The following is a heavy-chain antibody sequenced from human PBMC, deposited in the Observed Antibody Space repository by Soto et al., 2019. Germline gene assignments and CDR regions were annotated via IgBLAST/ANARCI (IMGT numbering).Heavy chain of an antibody. CDR1: GGTFSSYA. D-gene: IGHD5-18*01. V-gene: IGHV1-69*01. J-gene: IGHJ6*02. CDR3: ARERGSDTAMPRGYYYYYSGMDV. CDR2: IIPIFGTA. Sequence: QVQLVQSGAEVKTPGSSVKVSCKASGGTFSSYAVSWVRQSPGQGLEWMGGIIPIFGTANYAQNFQGRVTITADESSSTAYMELSSLSSEDSAVYYCARERGSDTAMPRGYYYYYSGMDVWGQGTTVTVSS.